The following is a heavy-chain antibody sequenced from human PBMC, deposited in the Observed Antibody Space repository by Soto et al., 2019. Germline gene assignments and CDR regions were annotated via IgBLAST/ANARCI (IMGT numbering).Heavy chain of an antibody. V-gene: IGHV3-7*01. D-gene: IGHD6-13*01. Sequence: GGSLRLSCAASGFTFSSYWMSWVRQAPGKGLEWVANIKQDGSEKYYVDSVKGRFTISRDNAKNSLYLQMNSLRAEDTAVYYCARDLTENGWQQLAVDYFDYWGQGTLVTVSS. CDR2: IKQDGSEK. CDR1: GFTFSSYW. J-gene: IGHJ4*02. CDR3: ARDLTENGWQQLAVDYFDY.